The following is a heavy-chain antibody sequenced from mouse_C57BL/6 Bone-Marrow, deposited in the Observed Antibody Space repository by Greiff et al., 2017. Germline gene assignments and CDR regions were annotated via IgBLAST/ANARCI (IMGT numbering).Heavy chain of an antibody. CDR2: ISDGGSYT. CDR1: GFTFSSYA. J-gene: IGHJ1*03. D-gene: IGHD1-1*01. Sequence: EVQRVESGGGLVKPGGSLKLSCAASGFTFSSYAMSWVRQTPEKRLEWVATISDGGSYTYYPDNVKGRFTISRDNAKNNLYLQMSHLKSEDTAMYYCARGAYGGSYGYFDVWGTGTTVTVSS. CDR3: ARGAYGGSYGYFDV. V-gene: IGHV5-4*01.